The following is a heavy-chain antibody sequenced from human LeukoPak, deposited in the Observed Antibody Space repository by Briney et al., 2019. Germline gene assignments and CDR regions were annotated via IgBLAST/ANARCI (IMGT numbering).Heavy chain of an antibody. J-gene: IGHJ4*02. CDR1: GGSISSYY. Sequence: PSETLSLTCTVSGGSISSYYWNWIRQPPGKGLEWIGYIYYSGSTNYNPSLKSRVTISVDTSKNQFSLKLSSVTAADTAVYYCARGGYYDSSGPHDYWGQGTLVTVSS. D-gene: IGHD3-22*01. V-gene: IGHV4-59*01. CDR3: ARGGYYDSSGPHDY. CDR2: IYYSGST.